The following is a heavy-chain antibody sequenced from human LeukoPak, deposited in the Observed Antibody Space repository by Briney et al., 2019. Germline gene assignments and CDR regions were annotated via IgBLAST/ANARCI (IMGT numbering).Heavy chain of an antibody. CDR1: GYNFTYYY. Sequence: ASVKVSCKASGYNFTYYYIHWVRQAPGQGLEWMGWINPNSGGTNYAQKFQGRVTMTRDTSISTGYMELTRLTSDDTAIYYCARSGGSDDFDYWGQGTLVTVSS. CDR3: ARSGGSDDFDY. D-gene: IGHD5-12*01. V-gene: IGHV1-2*02. CDR2: INPNSGGT. J-gene: IGHJ4*02.